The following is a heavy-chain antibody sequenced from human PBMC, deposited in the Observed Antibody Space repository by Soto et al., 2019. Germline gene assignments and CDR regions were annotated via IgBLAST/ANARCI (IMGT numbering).Heavy chain of an antibody. J-gene: IGHJ6*03. Sequence: QVQLVQSGAEVKKPGASVKVSCKASGYTFPSYDINWARQATGQGLEWMGWMNPNSGNTGYAQKFQGRVTMTWDTSISTAYMEQSSLRSEDTAVYYCATGDIVATSYYMDVWGKGTTVTVSS. CDR3: ATGDIVATSYYMDV. V-gene: IGHV1-8*01. D-gene: IGHD5-12*01. CDR2: MNPNSGNT. CDR1: GYTFPSYD.